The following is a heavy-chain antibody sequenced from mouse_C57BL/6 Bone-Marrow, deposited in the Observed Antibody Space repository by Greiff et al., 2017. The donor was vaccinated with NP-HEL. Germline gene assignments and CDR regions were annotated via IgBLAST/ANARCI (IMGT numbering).Heavy chain of an antibody. V-gene: IGHV3-6*01. D-gene: IGHD1-1*01. CDR1: GYSIISGYY. J-gene: IGHJ3*01. CDR2: ISYDGSN. CDR3: AREGGYYGSPFAY. Sequence: DVHLVESGPGLVKPSQSLSLTCSVTGYSIISGYYWNWIRQFPGNKLEWMAYISYDGSNNYNPSLKNRISITRDISKNQFFLKLTSVTTEDTATYYWAREGGYYGSPFAYWGQGTLVTVSA.